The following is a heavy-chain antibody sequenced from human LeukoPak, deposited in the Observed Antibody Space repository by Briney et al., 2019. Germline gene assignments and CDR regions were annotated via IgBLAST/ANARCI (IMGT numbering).Heavy chain of an antibody. CDR2: IYPGDSDT. J-gene: IGHJ4*02. CDR1: GYSFTSYW. V-gene: IGHV5-51*01. CDR3: ARYSSSWYGVGDFDY. Sequence: RGESLKISCKGSGYSFTSYWIGWVRQMPGKGLEWMGIIYPGDSDTRYSPSFQGQVTISADKSIRTAYLQWSSLKASDTAMYYCARYSSSWYGVGDFDYWGQGTLVTVSS. D-gene: IGHD6-13*01.